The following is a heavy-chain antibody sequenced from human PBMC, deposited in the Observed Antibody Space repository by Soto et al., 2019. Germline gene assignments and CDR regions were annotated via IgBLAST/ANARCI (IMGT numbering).Heavy chain of an antibody. D-gene: IGHD4-17*01. J-gene: IGHJ6*02. CDR1: GYTFTSYG. CDR3: ARAIYGDYQTYYYYGMDV. V-gene: IGHV1-18*04. CDR2: ISAYNGNT. Sequence: ASVKVSCKASGYTFTSYGISWVRHAPGQGLEWMGWISAYNGNTNYAQKLQGRVTMTTDTSTSTAYMELRSLRSDDTAVYYCARAIYGDYQTYYYYGMDVWGQGTTVTVSS.